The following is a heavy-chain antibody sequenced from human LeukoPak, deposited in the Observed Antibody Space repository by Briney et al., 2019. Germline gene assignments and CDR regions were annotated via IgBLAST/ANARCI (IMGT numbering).Heavy chain of an antibody. V-gene: IGHV3-21*01. CDR3: ARDGPPPYDILTGYYPANAFDI. CDR1: GFTFSSYA. J-gene: IGHJ3*02. Sequence: GGSLRLSCAASGFTFSSYAMSWVRQAPGKGLEWVSSISSSSSYIYYADSVKGRFTISRDNAKNSLYLQMNSLRAEDTAVYYCARDGPPPYDILTGYYPANAFDIWGQGTMVTVSS. CDR2: ISSSSSYI. D-gene: IGHD3-9*01.